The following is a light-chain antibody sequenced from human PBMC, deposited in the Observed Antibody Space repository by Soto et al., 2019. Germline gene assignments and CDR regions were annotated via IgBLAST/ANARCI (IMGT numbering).Light chain of an antibody. J-gene: IGKJ2*01. CDR2: GVS. CDR1: QSVSSSY. CDR3: QQYGTSPYT. Sequence: EIVLTQSPGTLSLSPGESATLSCRASQSVSSSYLAWYQQKPGQAPRLLIYGVSSRAAGIPDRFGGSRSGTDFTLTISRLEPEDFAVYYCQQYGTSPYTFGQGTKLEIE. V-gene: IGKV3-20*01.